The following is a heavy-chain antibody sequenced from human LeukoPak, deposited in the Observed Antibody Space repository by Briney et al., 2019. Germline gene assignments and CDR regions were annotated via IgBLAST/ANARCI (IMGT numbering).Heavy chain of an antibody. CDR2: IQHEGTTE. CDR3: AIDFWSTVTTE. Sequence: GGSLRLSCAASGFTFSSYDMHWVRLAPAKGLEWVSFIQHEGTTEYADSVKGRFTISRDNSKNTVHLEMNSLRPEDTAVYYCAIDFWSTVTTEWGQGTLVTVSS. V-gene: IGHV3-30*02. CDR1: GFTFSSYD. J-gene: IGHJ4*02. D-gene: IGHD4-17*01.